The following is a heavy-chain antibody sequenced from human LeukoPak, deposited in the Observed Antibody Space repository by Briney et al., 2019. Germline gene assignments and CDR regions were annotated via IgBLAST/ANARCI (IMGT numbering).Heavy chain of an antibody. Sequence: GGSLRLSCAASGFTFSNAWMNWVRQAPGKGLEWVAVISYDGSNKYYADSVKGRFTISRDNSKNTLYLQMNSLRAEDTAVYYCAKDGASSSWYRTDYNWFDPWGQGTLVTVSS. V-gene: IGHV3-30*18. J-gene: IGHJ5*02. CDR2: ISYDGSNK. CDR1: GFTFSNAW. D-gene: IGHD6-13*01. CDR3: AKDGASSSWYRTDYNWFDP.